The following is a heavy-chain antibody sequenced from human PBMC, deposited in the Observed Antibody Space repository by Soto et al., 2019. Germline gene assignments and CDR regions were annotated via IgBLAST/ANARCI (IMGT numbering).Heavy chain of an antibody. V-gene: IGHV3-74*01. CDR2: INSDGSST. Sequence: PGGSMRLSCAASGFTFSCYWMHWVRQATGKGLVWVSRINSDGSSTSYADSVKGRFTISRDNAKNTLYLQMNSLRDEDTAVYYCAIRASYYDSSGYFDYWGQGTLVTVSS. CDR3: AIRASYYDSSGYFDY. CDR1: GFTFSCYW. J-gene: IGHJ4*02. D-gene: IGHD3-22*01.